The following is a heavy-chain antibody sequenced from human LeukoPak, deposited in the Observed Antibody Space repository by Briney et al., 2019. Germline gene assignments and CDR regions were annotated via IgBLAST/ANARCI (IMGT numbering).Heavy chain of an antibody. CDR3: ARDWFTRLGELSPDRAFDY. V-gene: IGHV3-20*04. CDR2: INWNGGST. D-gene: IGHD3-16*02. J-gene: IGHJ4*02. CDR1: GFTFDDYT. Sequence: PGGSLRLSCAASGFTFDDYTMSWVRHAPGKGLEWVSGINWNGGSTGYVDSVKGRVTISRDNAKNSLYLQMNSLRAEDTALYYCARDWFTRLGELSPDRAFDYWGQGTLVTVSS.